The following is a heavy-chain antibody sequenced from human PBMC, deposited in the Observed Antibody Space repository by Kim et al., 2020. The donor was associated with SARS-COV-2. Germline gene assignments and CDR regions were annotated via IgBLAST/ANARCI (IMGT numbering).Heavy chain of an antibody. Sequence: SVKVSCKASGGTFSSYAISWVRQAPGQGLEWMGGIIPIFGTANYAQKFQGRVTITADESTSTAYMELSSLRSEDTAVYYCARGLPRRNSGYDYDYYYYGMDVWGQGTTVTVSS. V-gene: IGHV1-69*13. CDR1: GGTFSSYA. D-gene: IGHD5-12*01. CDR3: ARGLPRRNSGYDYDYYYYGMDV. J-gene: IGHJ6*02. CDR2: IIPIFGTA.